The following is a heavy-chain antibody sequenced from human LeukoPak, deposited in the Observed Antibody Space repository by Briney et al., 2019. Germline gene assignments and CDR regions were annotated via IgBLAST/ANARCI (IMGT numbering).Heavy chain of an antibody. CDR3: AKQEWLVGGVDY. V-gene: IGHV3-30*18. D-gene: IGHD6-19*01. Sequence: GGSLRLSCAASGFTFSSYGMHWVRQAPGKGLEWVAVTSYDGSNKYYADSVKGRFTISRDNSKNTLYLQMNSLRAEDTAVYYCAKQEWLVGGVDYWGQGTLVTVSS. CDR1: GFTFSSYG. CDR2: TSYDGSNK. J-gene: IGHJ4*02.